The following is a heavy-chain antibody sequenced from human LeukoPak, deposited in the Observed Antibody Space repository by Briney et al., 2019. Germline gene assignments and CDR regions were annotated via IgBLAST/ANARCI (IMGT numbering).Heavy chain of an antibody. CDR3: ASPLGYYYDSSGYYDR. J-gene: IGHJ4*02. Sequence: ASVKVSCKASGYTFTSYDINWVRQATGQGLEWMGWMNPNSGNTGYAQKFQGRVTITRNTSISTAYMELSSLRSEDTAVYYCASPLGYYYDSSGYYDRWGQGTLVTVSS. V-gene: IGHV1-8*03. D-gene: IGHD3-22*01. CDR2: MNPNSGNT. CDR1: GYTFTSYD.